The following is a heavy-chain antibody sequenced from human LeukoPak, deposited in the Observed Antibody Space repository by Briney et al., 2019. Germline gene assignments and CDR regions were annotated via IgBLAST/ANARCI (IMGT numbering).Heavy chain of an antibody. Sequence: GGSLRLSCAASGFTFSSYAMSWVRQAPGKGLEWVASIKHDGSEKYYVDSVRGRFTISRDNTKNLLYLQMSSLRAEDTAVYYCATDRGWRTSGYYLYYFEYWGQGTLVTFSS. CDR1: GFTFSSYA. J-gene: IGHJ4*02. D-gene: IGHD3-3*01. V-gene: IGHV3-7*01. CDR3: ATDRGWRTSGYYLYYFEY. CDR2: IKHDGSEK.